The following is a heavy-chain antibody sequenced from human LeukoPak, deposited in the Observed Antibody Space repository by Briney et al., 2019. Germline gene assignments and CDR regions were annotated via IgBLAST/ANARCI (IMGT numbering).Heavy chain of an antibody. Sequence: GASVKVSCKASGYTFTSYGISWVRQAPGQGLEWMGWISGYNSNTNYAQKLQGRVTMTTETSTSTAYMELRSLRSDDTAVYYCGRSREGLYSGSSSDYWGQGTLVTVSS. V-gene: IGHV1-18*01. J-gene: IGHJ4*02. CDR1: GYTFTSYG. CDR3: GRSREGLYSGSSSDY. D-gene: IGHD1-26*01. CDR2: ISGYNSNT.